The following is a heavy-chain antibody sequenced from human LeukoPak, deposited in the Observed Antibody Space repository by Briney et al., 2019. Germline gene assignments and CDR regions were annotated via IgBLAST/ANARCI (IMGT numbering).Heavy chain of an antibody. CDR1: GYTFTGYY. V-gene: IGHV1-2*02. Sequence: ASVKVSCKASGYTFTGYYMHWVRQAPGQGLEWMGWINPNSGGTNYAQKFQGRVTMTRDTSISTAYMELSRLRSDDTAVYYCANHYSGYDLDWFDPWGQGTLVTVSS. D-gene: IGHD5-12*01. J-gene: IGHJ5*02. CDR3: ANHYSGYDLDWFDP. CDR2: INPNSGGT.